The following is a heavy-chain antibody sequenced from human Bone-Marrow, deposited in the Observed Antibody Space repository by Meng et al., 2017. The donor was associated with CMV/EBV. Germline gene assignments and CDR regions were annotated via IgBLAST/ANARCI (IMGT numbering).Heavy chain of an antibody. CDR3: ARKSVVVGLRY. J-gene: IGHJ4*02. CDR2: ISSSSSYI. CDR1: GFTFNNYW. D-gene: IGHD3-22*01. Sequence: GESLKISCAASGFTFNNYWMSWVRQAPGKGLEWVSSISSSSSYIYYADSVKGRFTISRDNAKNSLYLQMNSLRAEDTAVYYCARKSVVVGLRYWGQGTLVTVSS. V-gene: IGHV3-21*01.